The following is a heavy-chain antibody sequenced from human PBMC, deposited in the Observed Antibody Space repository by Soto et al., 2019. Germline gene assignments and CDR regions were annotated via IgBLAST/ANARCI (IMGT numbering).Heavy chain of an antibody. CDR2: ISKSGGTT. V-gene: IGHV3-48*03. CDR3: VREGHYYFDY. Sequence: GSLRLSCAASGFTFSAYEMHWVRQAPGQGLEWVSYISKSGGTTYYADSVKGRFTISRDDAKNSVYLQMSSLRPEDMAVYKCVREGHYYFDYWGQGALVTVSS. J-gene: IGHJ4*02. CDR1: GFTFSAYE.